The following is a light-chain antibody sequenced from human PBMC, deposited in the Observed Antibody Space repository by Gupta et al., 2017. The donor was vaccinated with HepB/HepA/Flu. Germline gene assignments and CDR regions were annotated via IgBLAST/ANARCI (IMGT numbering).Light chain of an antibody. Sequence: SSELTQDPAVSVAVGQTVRITCQGDSLRLYFANWYQQRPGQAPVLLFYVNNRRPSGIPDRFSGSSSGATASLTITWAQAEDAADYFCKSRDNSGNYCVFAPGTKVTVL. CDR1: SLRLYF. CDR3: KSRDNSGNYCV. J-gene: IGLJ1*01. V-gene: IGLV3-19*01. CDR2: VNN.